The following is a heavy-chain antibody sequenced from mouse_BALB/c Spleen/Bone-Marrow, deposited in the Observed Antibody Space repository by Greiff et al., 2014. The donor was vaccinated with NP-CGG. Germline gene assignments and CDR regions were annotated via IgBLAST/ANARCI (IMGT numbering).Heavy chain of an antibody. CDR1: GYSITSGYY. CDR2: ISYDGSN. Sequence: EVQLQQSGPGLVKPSQSLSLTCSVTGYSITSGYYWNWIRQFPGKKLEWMGHISYDGSNNYNPSLKKRISITRDTSKNQFFLKLKSVASEDTATYFCARDYYFGSGYFDFWGQGTTLTVSS. CDR3: ARDYYFGSGYFDF. D-gene: IGHD1-1*01. J-gene: IGHJ2*01. V-gene: IGHV3-6*02.